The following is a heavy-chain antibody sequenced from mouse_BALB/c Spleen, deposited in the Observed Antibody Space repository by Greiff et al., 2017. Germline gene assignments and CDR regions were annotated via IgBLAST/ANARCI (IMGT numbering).Heavy chain of an antibody. CDR2: IYPGNSDT. D-gene: IGHD2-10*02. CDR1: GYSFTSYW. CDR3: TSYGNYVDYYAMDY. J-gene: IGHJ4*01. Sequence: VQLQQSGTVLARPGASVKMSCKASGYSFTSYWMHWVKQRPGQGLEWIGAIYPGNSDTSYNQKFKGKAKLTAVTSASTAYMELSSLTNEDSAVYYCTSYGNYVDYYAMDYWGQGTSVTVSS. V-gene: IGHV1-5*01.